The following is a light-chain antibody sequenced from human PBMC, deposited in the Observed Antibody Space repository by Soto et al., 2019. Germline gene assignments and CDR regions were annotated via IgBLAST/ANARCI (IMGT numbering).Light chain of an antibody. V-gene: IGLV2-14*01. Sequence: QSALTQPASVSGSPGQSITISCTGTSGDIGSYCRVSWYQQHPGTAPKLIIYEVTDRPSGVSNRFSGSKSGNTASLTISGLQAEDEAEYYCSSYTNSNTRACVFGTGTKVTVL. J-gene: IGLJ1*01. CDR3: SSYTNSNTRACV. CDR1: SGDIGSYCR. CDR2: EVT.